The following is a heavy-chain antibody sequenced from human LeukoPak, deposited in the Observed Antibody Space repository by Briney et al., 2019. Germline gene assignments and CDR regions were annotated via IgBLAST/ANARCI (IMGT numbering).Heavy chain of an antibody. Sequence: SETLSLTCAVYGGSFSGYYWSWIRQPPGKGLEWIGEINHSGSTNYNPSLKSRVTISVDTSKNQFSLKLSSVTAADTAVYYCARNYVLRYFDWGQGTLVTVSS. CDR3: ARNYVLRYFD. CDR2: INHSGST. CDR1: GGSFSGYY. V-gene: IGHV4-34*01. D-gene: IGHD3-9*01. J-gene: IGHJ4*02.